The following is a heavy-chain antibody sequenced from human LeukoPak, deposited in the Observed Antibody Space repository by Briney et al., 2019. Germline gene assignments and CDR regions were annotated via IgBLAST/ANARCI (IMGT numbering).Heavy chain of an antibody. CDR1: GYTFTSYY. D-gene: IGHD3-22*01. Sequence: ASVKVSCKASGYTFTSYYMHWVRQAPGQGLEWMGIINPSGGSTSYAQKFQGRVTMTRDMSTSTVYMELSSLRSEDTAVYFCARGPYSYDSSGAFDIWGQGTMVTVSS. CDR3: ARGPYSYDSSGAFDI. J-gene: IGHJ3*02. V-gene: IGHV1-46*01. CDR2: INPSGGST.